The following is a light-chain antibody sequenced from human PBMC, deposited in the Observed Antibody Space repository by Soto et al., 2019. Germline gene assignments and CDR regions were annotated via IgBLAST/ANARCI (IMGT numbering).Light chain of an antibody. Sequence: QSALTQPPSASGSPGQSVTISCSGTSSDVGGYNYVSWHQQHPGKAPKLMIYEVSKRPSGVPDRFSGSKSGNTASLIVSGLQAEDEADNSSSSYAGSTNFDFGTGTKVTVL. CDR1: SSDVGGYNY. J-gene: IGLJ1*01. V-gene: IGLV2-8*01. CDR3: SSYAGSTNFD. CDR2: EVS.